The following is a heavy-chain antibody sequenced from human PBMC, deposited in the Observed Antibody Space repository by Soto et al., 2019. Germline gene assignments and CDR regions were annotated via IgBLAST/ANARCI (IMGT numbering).Heavy chain of an antibody. V-gene: IGHV3-66*01. J-gene: IGHJ3*02. CDR1: GFTVSSNY. Sequence: EVQLVESGGGLVQPGGSLRLSCAASGFTVSSNYMSWVRQAPGKGLEWVSVIYSGGSTYYADSVKGRFTISRDNSKNTLYLQMNSLRAEDTAVYYCARDPHNPDYGDYGAFDIWGQGTMVTVSS. CDR2: IYSGGST. CDR3: ARDPHNPDYGDYGAFDI. D-gene: IGHD4-17*01.